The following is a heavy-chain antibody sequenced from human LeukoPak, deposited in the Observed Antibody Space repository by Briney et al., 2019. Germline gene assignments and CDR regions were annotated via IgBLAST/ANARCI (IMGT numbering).Heavy chain of an antibody. Sequence: GGSLRLSCATSGFTFNSYLMSWVRQAPGKGLEWVSGISGSGGSTYYADSVKGRFTISRDNSKNTLYLQMNSLRAEGTAVYYCAKFSSGFWSHFDYWGQGTLVTVSS. CDR1: GFTFNSYL. V-gene: IGHV3-23*01. J-gene: IGHJ4*02. CDR2: ISGSGGST. CDR3: AKFSSGFWSHFDY. D-gene: IGHD3-3*01.